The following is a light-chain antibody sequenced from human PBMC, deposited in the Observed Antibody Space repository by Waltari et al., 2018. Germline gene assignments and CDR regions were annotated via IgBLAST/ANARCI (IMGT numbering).Light chain of an antibody. Sequence: DIVMTQARDSLSVHLSEGATITCKSPQSVLYDSNKKNHLAWYQQKPGQPPKLLIYWASTRESGVPGRFSGSGSGTDFTLTISSLQAEDVATYYCQQYYSILRTFGQGTKVEIK. CDR3: QQYYSILRT. J-gene: IGKJ1*01. CDR1: QSVLYDSNKKNH. V-gene: IGKV4-1*01. CDR2: WAS.